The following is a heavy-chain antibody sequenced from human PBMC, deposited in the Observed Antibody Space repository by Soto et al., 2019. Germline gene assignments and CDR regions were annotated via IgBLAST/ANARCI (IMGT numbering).Heavy chain of an antibody. Sequence: GGSLRLSCAASGFTFSSYAMHWVRQAPGKGLEWVAVISYDGSNKYYADSVKGRFTISRDNSKNTLYLQMNSLRAEDTAVYYCARHDFWSGYYRSGFDYWGQGTLVTVSS. CDR1: GFTFSSYA. J-gene: IGHJ4*02. CDR3: ARHDFWSGYYRSGFDY. D-gene: IGHD3-3*01. V-gene: IGHV3-30-3*01. CDR2: ISYDGSNK.